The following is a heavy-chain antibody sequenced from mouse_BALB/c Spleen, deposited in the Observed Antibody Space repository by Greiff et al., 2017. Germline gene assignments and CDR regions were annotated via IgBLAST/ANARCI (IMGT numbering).Heavy chain of an antibody. Sequence: QVQLKQSGAELAKPGASVKMSCKASGYTFTSYWMHWVKQRPGQGLEWIGYINPSTGYTEYNQKFKDKATLTADKSSSTAYMQLSSLTSEDSAVYYCARGWLRDAMDYWGQGTSVTVSS. V-gene: IGHV1-7*01. CDR1: GYTFTSYW. J-gene: IGHJ4*01. D-gene: IGHD2-2*01. CDR3: ARGWLRDAMDY. CDR2: INPSTGYT.